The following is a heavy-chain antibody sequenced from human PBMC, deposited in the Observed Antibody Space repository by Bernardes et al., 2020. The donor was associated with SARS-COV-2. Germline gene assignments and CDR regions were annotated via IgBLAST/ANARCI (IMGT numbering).Heavy chain of an antibody. V-gene: IGHV3-48*01. CDR1: GFTFSSYS. CDR2: ISSSSTTI. CDR3: AREAWGTGGSWYYDY. D-gene: IGHD2-15*01. Sequence: GGSLRLSCAASGFTFSSYSMNWVRQAPGKGLEWVLYISSSSTTIYYADSVQGRFTISRDNVKNSLYLQMNSLRAEDTAVYYCAREAWGTGGSWYYDYWGQGTLVTVSS. J-gene: IGHJ4*02.